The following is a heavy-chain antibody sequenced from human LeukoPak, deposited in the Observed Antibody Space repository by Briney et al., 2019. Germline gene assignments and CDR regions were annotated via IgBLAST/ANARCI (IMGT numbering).Heavy chain of an antibody. Sequence: GGSLRLSCAASGFTVSSNYMSWVRQAPGKGLEWVSVIYSGGAPYYADSVKGRFTISTDNSKNTLYLQMNSLRTEDTAVYYCAKDSRDWSFDYWGQGTLVTVSS. CDR3: AKDSRDWSFDY. CDR1: GFTVSSNY. CDR2: IYSGGAP. J-gene: IGHJ4*02. V-gene: IGHV3-66*02. D-gene: IGHD2-21*01.